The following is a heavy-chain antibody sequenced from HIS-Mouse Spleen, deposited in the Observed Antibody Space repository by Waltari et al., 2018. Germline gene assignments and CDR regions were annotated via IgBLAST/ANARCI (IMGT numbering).Heavy chain of an antibody. Sequence: EVQLVESGGGLVQPGGSLRLSCAASGFTFSSYWMSWVRQAPGKGLEWVANKKQDGSEKYYVDSVKGRFTISGDNAKNSLYLQMNSLRAEDTAVYYCARGPIFGVAINWFDPWGQGTLVTVSS. CDR3: ARGPIFGVAINWFDP. V-gene: IGHV3-7*01. J-gene: IGHJ5*02. D-gene: IGHD3-3*02. CDR1: GFTFSSYW. CDR2: KKQDGSEK.